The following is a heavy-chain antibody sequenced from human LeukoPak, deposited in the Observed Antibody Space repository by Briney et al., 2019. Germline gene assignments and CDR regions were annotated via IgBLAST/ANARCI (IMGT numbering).Heavy chain of an antibody. J-gene: IGHJ1*01. V-gene: IGHV3-30-3*01. Sequence: GGSLRLSCAASGFPFSSYAMHWVRQAPGKGLEGVAVISYEGSNKYYADSVKGRFTISRDNSKNPLYLQMNRLRAEDTAVYYCAKDWGQVPASISGPWGQGTLVTVSS. CDR3: AKDWGQVPASISGP. D-gene: IGHD2-2*01. CDR1: GFPFSSYA. CDR2: ISYEGSNK.